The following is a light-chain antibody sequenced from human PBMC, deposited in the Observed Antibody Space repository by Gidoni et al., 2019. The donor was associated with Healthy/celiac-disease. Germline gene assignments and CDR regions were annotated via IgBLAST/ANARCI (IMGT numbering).Light chain of an antibody. CDR3: QQSYSTPFT. CDR2: AAS. CDR1: KSISSY. J-gene: IGKJ3*01. Sequence: DIQMTQSPSSLSASVGDRVTITCRASKSISSYLNWYQQKPGKAPKLLIYAASSLQSGVPSRFSGIGSGTDFTLTISSLQPEDFATYYCQQSYSTPFTFGPGTKVDIK. V-gene: IGKV1-39*01.